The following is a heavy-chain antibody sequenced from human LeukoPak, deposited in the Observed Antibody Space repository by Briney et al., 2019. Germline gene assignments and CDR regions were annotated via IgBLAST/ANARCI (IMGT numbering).Heavy chain of an antibody. D-gene: IGHD5-24*01. J-gene: IGHJ4*02. CDR1: KFTFSSYT. CDR2: IYSGGYT. CDR3: ARENGYKVFDY. Sequence: GGSLRLSCAASKFTFSSYTMNWVRQAPGKGLEWVSVIYSGGYTYYADSVKGRFTISRDHSKNTLYLQMDSLRAEDTAVYYCARENGYKVFDYWGQGTLVTVSS. V-gene: IGHV3-53*01.